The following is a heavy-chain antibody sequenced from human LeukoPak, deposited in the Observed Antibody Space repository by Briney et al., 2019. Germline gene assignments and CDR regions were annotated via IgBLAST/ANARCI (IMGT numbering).Heavy chain of an antibody. J-gene: IGHJ4*02. Sequence: SETLSLTCTVSGGSISSYYWSWIRQPPGKGPGWIGYIYYSGSTNYNPSLKSRVTISVDTSKNQFSLKLSSVTAADTAVYYCARGGSGYYSIWTAGRGYYFDYWGQGTLVTVSS. D-gene: IGHD3-22*01. CDR2: IYYSGST. CDR1: GGSISSYY. V-gene: IGHV4-59*12. CDR3: ARGGSGYYSIWTAGRGYYFDY.